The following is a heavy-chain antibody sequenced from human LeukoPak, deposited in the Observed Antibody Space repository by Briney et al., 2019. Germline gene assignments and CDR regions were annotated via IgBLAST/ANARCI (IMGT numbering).Heavy chain of an antibody. CDR3: ARVSHDCVWGSYRYRFDY. CDR1: GYTFTSYG. Sequence: ASVKVSFKSSGYTFTSYGISWVRQAPGQGLEWMGWISAYNGNTNYAQKPQGRVTMTTDTSTSTAYMDLRSLRSDDTAVYYCARVSHDCVWGSYRYRFDYWGQGTLVTVSS. D-gene: IGHD3-16*02. J-gene: IGHJ4*02. V-gene: IGHV1-18*01. CDR2: ISAYNGNT.